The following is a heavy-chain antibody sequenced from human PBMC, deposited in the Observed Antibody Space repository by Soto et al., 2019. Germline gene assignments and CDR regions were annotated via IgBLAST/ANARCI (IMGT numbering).Heavy chain of an antibody. J-gene: IGHJ4*02. CDR1: GFTFSSYS. CDR2: ISSSSSTI. Sequence: EVQLVESGGGLVQPGGSLSLSCAASGFTFSSYSMNWVRQAPGKGLEWVSYISSSSSTIYYADSVKGRFTISSDNAKNSLYLQMNSLRAEDTGVYYCAREVWGGSCSGGSCYDDYWGQGTLVTVSS. CDR3: AREVWGGSCSGGSCYDDY. V-gene: IGHV3-48*01. D-gene: IGHD2-15*01.